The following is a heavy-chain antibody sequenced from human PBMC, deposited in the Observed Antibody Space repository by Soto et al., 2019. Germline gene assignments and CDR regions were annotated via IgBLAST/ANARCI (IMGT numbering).Heavy chain of an antibody. CDR3: ARWSSPRRVGYCGGGSCYGWFDP. J-gene: IGHJ5*02. V-gene: IGHV4-31*03. D-gene: IGHD2-15*01. CDR1: GGSISSGDYY. CDR2: IYYSGST. Sequence: SETLSLTCTVSGGSISSGDYYWSWIRQHPGKGLEWIGYIYYSGSTYYNPSLKSRVTISVDTSKNQFSLKLSSVTAADTAVYYCARWSSPRRVGYCGGGSCYGWFDPWGQGTLVTVSS.